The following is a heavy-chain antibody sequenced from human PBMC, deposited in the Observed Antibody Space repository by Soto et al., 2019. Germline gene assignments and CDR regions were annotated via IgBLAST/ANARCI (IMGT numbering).Heavy chain of an antibody. J-gene: IGHJ4*02. V-gene: IGHV3-11*01. D-gene: IGHD3-10*01. CDR2: ISSSGSTI. CDR1: GFTFSDYY. CDR3: ARDLTMVRGPIWAGFDY. Sequence: QVQLVESGGGLVKPGGSLRLSCAASGFTFSDYYMSWIRQAPGKGLEWVSYISSSGSTIYYADSVKGRFTISRDNAKNSLYLQMTSLRAEETAVYYCARDLTMVRGPIWAGFDYWGQGTLVTVSS.